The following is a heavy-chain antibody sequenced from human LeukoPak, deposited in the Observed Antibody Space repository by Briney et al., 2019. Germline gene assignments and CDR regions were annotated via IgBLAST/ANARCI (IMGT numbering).Heavy chain of an antibody. CDR1: GYTFTDYY. CDR2: INPNSGGT. CDR3: AREGNSYGYSLDF. J-gene: IGHJ4*02. V-gene: IGHV1-2*02. D-gene: IGHD5-18*01. Sequence: GASVKVSCKASGYTFTDYYIHWVRQAPGQGLEWMGWINPNSGGTKYAQKFQGRVTMTRDTSIGTAYMELSSLRSDYTAVYYCAREGNSYGYSLDFWGQGTLVTVSS.